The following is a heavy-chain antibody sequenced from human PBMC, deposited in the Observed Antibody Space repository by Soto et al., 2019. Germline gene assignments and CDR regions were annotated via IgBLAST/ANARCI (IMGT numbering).Heavy chain of an antibody. Sequence: SETLSLTCAVYGGSFSGYYWSWIRQPPGKGLEWIGEINHSGSTNYNPSLKSRVTISVDTSKNQFSLKLSSVTAADTAVYYCARGRGRIAVAGTKYNWFDPWGQG. V-gene: IGHV4-34*01. CDR1: GGSFSGYY. CDR3: ARGRGRIAVAGTKYNWFDP. D-gene: IGHD6-19*01. J-gene: IGHJ5*02. CDR2: INHSGST.